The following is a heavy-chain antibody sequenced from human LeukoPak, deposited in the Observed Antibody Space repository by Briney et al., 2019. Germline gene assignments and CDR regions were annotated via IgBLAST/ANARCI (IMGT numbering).Heavy chain of an antibody. J-gene: IGHJ4*02. CDR3: AKDHLPGIVVADRDY. Sequence: PGGSLRLSCAASGFTVSSNYMSWVRQAPGKGLEWVSAISGSGGTTYYADSVKGRFTISRDNSKNTLYLQINSLRGEDTAVYYCAKDHLPGIVVADRDYWGQGTLVTVSS. V-gene: IGHV3-23*01. CDR2: ISGSGGTT. D-gene: IGHD6-19*01. CDR1: GFTVSSNY.